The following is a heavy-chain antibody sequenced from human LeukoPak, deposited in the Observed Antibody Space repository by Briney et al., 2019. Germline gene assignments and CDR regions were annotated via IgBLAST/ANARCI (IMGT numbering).Heavy chain of an antibody. CDR2: IYYSGST. CDR3: ARGRTGYQLLPTKKNYQYSYMDV. Sequence: PSETLSLTCTVSGGSISSYYWSWIRQPPGKGLEWIAYIYYSGSTNYNPSLKSRVTISVDTSKNQFSLKLRSVTAADTAVYYCARGRTGYQLLPTKKNYQYSYMDVWGKGTTVTVSS. D-gene: IGHD2-2*01. CDR1: GGSISSYY. V-gene: IGHV4-59*01. J-gene: IGHJ6*03.